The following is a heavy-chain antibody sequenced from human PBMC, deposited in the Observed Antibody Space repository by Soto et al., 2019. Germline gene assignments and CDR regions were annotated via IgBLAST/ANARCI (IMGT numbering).Heavy chain of an antibody. Sequence: SETLSLTCAVYGGSFSGYSWTWICQPPGTGLEWIGEINHSGSTNYNPSLKSRVTISVDTSKNQFSLKLTSVTAADTALYYCARGPGGPDGPGDYWGQGTLVTVSS. CDR1: GGSFSGYS. CDR2: INHSGST. CDR3: ARGPGGPDGPGDY. J-gene: IGHJ4*02. D-gene: IGHD2-15*01. V-gene: IGHV4-34*01.